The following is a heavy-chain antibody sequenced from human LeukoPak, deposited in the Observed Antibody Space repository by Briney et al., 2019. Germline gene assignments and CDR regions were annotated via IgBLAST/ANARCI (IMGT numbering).Heavy chain of an antibody. D-gene: IGHD3-3*02. J-gene: IGHJ3*02. CDR2: VDSAHGEI. CDR3: ATGIFTVRWHYESSKYYCAFDT. V-gene: IGHV1-24*01. CDR1: GYTLSQLS. Sequence: ASVKVSCKVSGYTLSQLSMHWVRQAPGRGLEWMGKVDSAHGEIIYAPKFQGRVNMTEDTATDTAYMELSSLRSEDTARYYCATGIFTVRWHYESSKYYCAFDTWGQGTLVTVSS.